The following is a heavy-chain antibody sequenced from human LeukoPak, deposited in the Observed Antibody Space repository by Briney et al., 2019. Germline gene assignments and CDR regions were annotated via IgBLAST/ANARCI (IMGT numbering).Heavy chain of an antibody. D-gene: IGHD3-9*01. V-gene: IGHV4-39*01. CDR2: IYYSGST. CDR1: GGSISSSSYY. Sequence: SETLSLTCTVSGGSISSSSYYWGWIRQPPGKGLEWIGRIYYSGSTYYNPSLKSRVTITVDTSKNQFSLKLSSVTAADTAVYYCARHGGDYDILTGYSYYFDYWGQGTLVTVSS. CDR3: ARHGGDYDILTGYSYYFDY. J-gene: IGHJ4*02.